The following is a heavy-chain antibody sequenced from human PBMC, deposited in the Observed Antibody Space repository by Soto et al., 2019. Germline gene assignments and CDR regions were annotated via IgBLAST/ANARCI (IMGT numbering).Heavy chain of an antibody. CDR3: ARQGDLGGYCSGGTCYSFRGWFDP. CDR2: IYYSGST. V-gene: IGHV4-39*01. Sequence: SETLSLTCTVSGGSISSYYWGWIRQPPGKGLEWIGSIYYSGSTYYNPSLKSRVTISVDTSKNQFSLKLSSVTAADTAVYYCARQGDLGGYCSGGTCYSFRGWFDPWGQGTLVTVSS. D-gene: IGHD2-15*01. J-gene: IGHJ5*02. CDR1: GGSISSYY.